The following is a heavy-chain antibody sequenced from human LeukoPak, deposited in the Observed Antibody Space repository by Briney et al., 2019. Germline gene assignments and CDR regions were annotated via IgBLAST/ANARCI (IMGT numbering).Heavy chain of an antibody. CDR1: GFTFSSYA. Sequence: GGSLRLSCAASGFTFSSYAMSWVRQAPGKGLEWVSAISGSGGSTYYADSVKGRFTISRDNSKNTLYLQMNSLRAEDTAVYYCAKDQSVILGARTFDYWGQGTLVTVSS. CDR2: ISGSGGST. D-gene: IGHD1-26*01. CDR3: AKDQSVILGARTFDY. V-gene: IGHV3-23*01. J-gene: IGHJ4*02.